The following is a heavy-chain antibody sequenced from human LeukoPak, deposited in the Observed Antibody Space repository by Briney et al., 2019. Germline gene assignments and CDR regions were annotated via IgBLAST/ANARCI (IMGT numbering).Heavy chain of an antibody. CDR3: ARDRGRMVRGVTDY. D-gene: IGHD3-10*01. J-gene: IGHJ4*02. Sequence: GSLRLSCEASGFIFSNYWMSLVRQAPGKGLEWVANINKDGSVNYHADFTKGRFTFSRDNAKNSLYVQMNSLRAEDTAVYYCARDRGRMVRGVTDYWGQGTLVTVSS. V-gene: IGHV3-7*03. CDR1: GFIFSNYW. CDR2: INKDGSVN.